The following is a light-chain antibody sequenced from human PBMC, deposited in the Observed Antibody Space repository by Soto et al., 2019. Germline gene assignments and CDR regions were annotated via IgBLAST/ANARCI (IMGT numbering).Light chain of an antibody. J-gene: IGKJ1*01. CDR3: QQHYITPWT. V-gene: IGKV1-39*01. CDR2: AAS. CDR1: QSINWY. Sequence: DIQMTQSPSSLSASVGDRVTITCRASQSINWYLNWYQQKPGKAPNLLIYAASSLQSGVPSRFSGSGSVTDFTLTISSLQSEDFATYYCQQHYITPWTFGQGTKVDIK.